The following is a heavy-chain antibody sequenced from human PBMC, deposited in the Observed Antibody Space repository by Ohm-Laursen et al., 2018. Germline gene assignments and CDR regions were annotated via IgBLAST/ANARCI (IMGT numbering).Heavy chain of an antibody. Sequence: SLRLSCTAPGFTFSNYAMSWVRQAPGKGLEFVSAISGSGLNTYYADSVKGRFTMSRDNSNNMLYLQMNSLRAEDTAVYYCARVWVALAANRGAFDYWGQGTLVTVSS. CDR3: ARVWVALAANRGAFDY. CDR2: ISGSGLNT. V-gene: IGHV3-23*01. D-gene: IGHD2-15*01. CDR1: GFTFSNYA. J-gene: IGHJ4*02.